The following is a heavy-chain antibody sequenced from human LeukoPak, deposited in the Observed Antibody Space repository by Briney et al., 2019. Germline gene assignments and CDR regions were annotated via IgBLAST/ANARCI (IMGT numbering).Heavy chain of an antibody. V-gene: IGHV1-69*05. D-gene: IGHD2-21*01. J-gene: IGHJ5*02. CDR2: IIPIFGTA. CDR3: ARVRLAVLNWFDP. CDR1: GGTFSSYA. Sequence: SVKVSCKASGGTFSSYAISWVRQAPGQGLEWMGGIIPIFGTANYAQKFQGRVTITTDESTSTAYMELSSLRSEDTAVYYCARVRLAVLNWFDPWGQGTLVTVSS.